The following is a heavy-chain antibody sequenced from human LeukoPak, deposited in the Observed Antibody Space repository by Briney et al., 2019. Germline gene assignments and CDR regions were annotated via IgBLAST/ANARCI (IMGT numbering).Heavy chain of an antibody. V-gene: IGHV4-30-4*01. J-gene: IGHJ6*02. D-gene: IGHD3-9*01. CDR1: GGSISSGDYY. Sequence: SETLSLTCTVSGGSISSGDYYWSWIRQPPGKGLDWIGYIYYSGSTYYNPSLKSRVTISVDTSKNQFSLKLSSVTAADTAVYYCARGAILRYFDWLSFYGMDVWGQGTTVTVSS. CDR2: IYYSGST. CDR3: ARGAILRYFDWLSFYGMDV.